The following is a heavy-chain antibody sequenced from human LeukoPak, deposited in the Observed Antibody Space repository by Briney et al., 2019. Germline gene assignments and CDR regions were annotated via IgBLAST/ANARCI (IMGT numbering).Heavy chain of an antibody. D-gene: IGHD3-10*01. CDR3: AREDSNYGSYNWFDP. CDR2: IYPGDSDT. V-gene: IGHV5-51*01. J-gene: IGHJ5*02. CDR1: GYSFTSYW. Sequence: GESLKISCKGSGYSFTSYWIGWVRQMPGKGLEWMGIIYPGDSDTRYSPSFQGQVTISADKSISTAYLQWSSLKASDTAMYYCAREDSNYGSYNWFDPWGQGTLVTDSS.